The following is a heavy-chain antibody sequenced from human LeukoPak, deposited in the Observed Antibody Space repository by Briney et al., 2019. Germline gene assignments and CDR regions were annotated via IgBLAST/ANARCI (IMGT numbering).Heavy chain of an antibody. D-gene: IGHD3-10*01. Sequence: GASVKVSCKASGYTFTSYGISWVRQAPGQGLEWMGWISAYNGNTNYAQKLQGRVTMTTDTSTSTAYMELRSLRSDDTAVYYCASYYYGSGSGGNNWFDPWGQGTLVTVSS. V-gene: IGHV1-18*01. J-gene: IGHJ5*02. CDR3: ASYYYGSGSGGNNWFDP. CDR2: ISAYNGNT. CDR1: GYTFTSYG.